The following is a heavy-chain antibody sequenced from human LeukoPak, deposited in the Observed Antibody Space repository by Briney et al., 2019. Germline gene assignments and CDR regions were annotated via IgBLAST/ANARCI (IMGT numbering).Heavy chain of an antibody. CDR1: GYTFTSYA. CDR3: ARYSGSYSPPTYYFDY. Sequence: ASVKVSCKASGYTFTSYAMHWVRQAPGQRLEWMGWINAGNGNTKYSQKFQGRVTITRDTSASTAYMELSSLRSEDTAVYYCARYSGSYSPPTYYFDYWGQGTLVTVSS. D-gene: IGHD1-26*01. CDR2: INAGNGNT. J-gene: IGHJ4*02. V-gene: IGHV1-3*01.